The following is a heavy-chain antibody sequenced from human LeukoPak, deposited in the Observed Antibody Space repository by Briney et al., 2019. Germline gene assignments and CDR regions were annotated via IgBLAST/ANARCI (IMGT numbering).Heavy chain of an antibody. J-gene: IGHJ6*02. CDR2: VNRDGSET. CDR1: GFALSSHW. V-gene: IGHV3-7*03. Sequence: GGSLRLSCAASGFALSSHWTTWVRQVPGRGPEWVANVNRDGSETYYLDSVKGRFTISKDNAKNSPYLQMNSLRAEDTALYHCARNNGMDVWGQGTTVIVSS. CDR3: ARNNGMDV.